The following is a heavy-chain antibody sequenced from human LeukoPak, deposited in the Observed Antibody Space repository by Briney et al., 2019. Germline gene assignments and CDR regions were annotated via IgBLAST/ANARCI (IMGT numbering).Heavy chain of an antibody. Sequence: PGRSLRLSCAASGFTFSTYAMSWVRQAPGKGLEWVSAINSGGSTYYADSLKGRFTISRDNSKNTLYLQMNSLRADDTAVYYCAKDWPSEWQQLPDYDAFDIWGQGTMVTVSS. J-gene: IGHJ3*02. CDR3: AKDWPSEWQQLPDYDAFDI. CDR1: GFTFSTYA. D-gene: IGHD6-13*01. CDR2: INSGGST. V-gene: IGHV3-23*01.